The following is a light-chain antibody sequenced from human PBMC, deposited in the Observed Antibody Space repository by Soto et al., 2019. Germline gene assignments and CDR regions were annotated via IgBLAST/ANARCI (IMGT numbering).Light chain of an antibody. Sequence: QAVVTQPPSVSGAPGQRVTNSCTGSSSNIGAGYDVHWYQQRPGTAPKLLIFGNINRPSGVPDRFSGSKSGTSASLAITGLQAEDEGDYYCQSYDSTLSARYVFGTGTKLTVL. V-gene: IGLV1-40*01. CDR2: GNI. CDR1: SSNIGAGYD. J-gene: IGLJ1*01. CDR3: QSYDSTLSARYV.